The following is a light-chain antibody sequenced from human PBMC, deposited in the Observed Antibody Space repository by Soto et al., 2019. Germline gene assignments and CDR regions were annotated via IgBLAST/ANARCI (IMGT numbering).Light chain of an antibody. J-gene: IGLJ3*02. CDR3: AVWDDSLRGPV. CDR1: SSNIGRYT. V-gene: IGLV1-44*01. Sequence: QSVLTQPPSASATPGQRVTISCSGSSSNIGRYTVHWYQQLPGTAPKLLIYGDNHRPSGVPDRFSGSKSGTSASLAISGLQSEDEADYYCAVWDDSLRGPVFGGGTKVTVL. CDR2: GDN.